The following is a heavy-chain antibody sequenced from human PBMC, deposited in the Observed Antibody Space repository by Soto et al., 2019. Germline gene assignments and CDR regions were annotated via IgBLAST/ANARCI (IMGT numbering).Heavy chain of an antibody. J-gene: IGHJ6*02. CDR1: GYSFTSYW. CDR2: IYPGDSDT. V-gene: IGHV5-51*01. D-gene: IGHD1-26*01. Sequence: GESLKISCKGSGYSFTSYWIGWVRQMPGKGLEWMGIIYPGDSDTRYSPSFQGQVTISADKSISTAYLQWSSLKASDTAMYYCARHPRGGATQYDDNYYYYYGMDVWGQGTTVTVSS. CDR3: ARHPRGGATQYDDNYYYYYGMDV.